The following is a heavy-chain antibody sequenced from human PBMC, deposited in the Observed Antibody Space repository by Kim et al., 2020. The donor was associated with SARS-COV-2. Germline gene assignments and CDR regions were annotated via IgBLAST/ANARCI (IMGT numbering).Heavy chain of an antibody. CDR3: AGLIAARGYFDL. V-gene: IGHV4-59*13. D-gene: IGHD6-6*01. CDR2: IYYSGST. CDR1: GGSISSYY. Sequence: SETLSLTCTVSGGSISSYYWSWIRQPPGKGLEWIGYIYYSGSTNYNPSLKSRVTISVDTSKNQFSLKLSSVTAADTAVYYCAGLIAARGYFDLCGRGTLV. J-gene: IGHJ2*01.